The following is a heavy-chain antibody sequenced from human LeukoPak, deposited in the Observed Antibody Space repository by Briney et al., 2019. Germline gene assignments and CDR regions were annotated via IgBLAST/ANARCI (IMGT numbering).Heavy chain of an antibody. D-gene: IGHD3-22*01. J-gene: IGHJ4*02. Sequence: PGGSLRLSCAVSGLTLSNVWMNWVRQAPGKGLEWVAVISYDGSNKYYADSVKGRFTISRDNSKNTLYLQMNSLRAEDTAVYYCARPEYYDSSDYYYWGQGTLVTVSS. V-gene: IGHV3-30*03. CDR3: ARPEYYDSSDYYY. CDR1: GLTLSNVW. CDR2: ISYDGSNK.